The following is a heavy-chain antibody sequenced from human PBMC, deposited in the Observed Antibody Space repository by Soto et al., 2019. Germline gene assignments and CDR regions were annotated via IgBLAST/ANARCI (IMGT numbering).Heavy chain of an antibody. CDR2: YIPTFGTA. J-gene: IGHJ4*02. V-gene: IGHV1-69*13. Sequence: ASVKVSCKASGGAFSNSVVSWMRQAPGQGLEWMGGYIPTFGTANYAQKFQGRVTIIADESTSTAYMEVTSLRSEDTAVYYCARAPILVGVTINENYFDFWGQGTLVTVSS. D-gene: IGHD3-3*01. CDR3: ARAPILVGVTINENYFDF. CDR1: GGAFSNSV.